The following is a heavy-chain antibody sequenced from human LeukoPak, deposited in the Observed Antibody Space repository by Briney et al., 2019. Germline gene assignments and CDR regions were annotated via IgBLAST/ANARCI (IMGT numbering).Heavy chain of an antibody. V-gene: IGHV4-34*01. Sequence: SETLSLTCAVYGGSFSGYYWSWIRQPPGKGLEWIGEINHSGSTNYNPSLKSRVTISVDTSKNQFSLKLSSVTAADTAVHYCARDSDLAVAGAIDYWGQGTLVTVSS. CDR3: ARDSDLAVAGAIDY. J-gene: IGHJ4*02. CDR1: GGSFSGYY. D-gene: IGHD6-19*01. CDR2: INHSGST.